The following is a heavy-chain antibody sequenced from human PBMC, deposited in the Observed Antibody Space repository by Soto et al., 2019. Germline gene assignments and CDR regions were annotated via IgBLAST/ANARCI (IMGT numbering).Heavy chain of an antibody. J-gene: IGHJ1*01. CDR1: GFTFSSYA. Sequence: GGSLRLSCAASGFTFSSYAMSWVRQAPGKGLEWVSAISGSGGSTYYADSVKGRFTISRDNSKNTLYLQMNSLRAEDTAVYYCAKDPIIGDYDSSGYYYSDAEYFQHWGQGTLVTVSS. CDR3: AKDPIIGDYDSSGYYYSDAEYFQH. CDR2: ISGSGGST. V-gene: IGHV3-23*01. D-gene: IGHD3-22*01.